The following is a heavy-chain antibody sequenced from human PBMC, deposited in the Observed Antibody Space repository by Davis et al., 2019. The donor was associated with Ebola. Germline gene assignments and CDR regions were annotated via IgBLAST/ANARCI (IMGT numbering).Heavy chain of an antibody. CDR2: IYPGDSDT. CDR3: ARQTTVTTDFDY. V-gene: IGHV5-51*01. D-gene: IGHD4-17*01. CDR1: GYSFTRYW. J-gene: IGHJ4*02. Sequence: GESLKISCKGSGYSFTRYWIGWVRQMPGKGLEWMGIIYPGDSDTRYSPSLQGQVTISADRSISTAYLQWSSLKASDTAMYYCARQTTVTTDFDYWGQGTLVTVSS.